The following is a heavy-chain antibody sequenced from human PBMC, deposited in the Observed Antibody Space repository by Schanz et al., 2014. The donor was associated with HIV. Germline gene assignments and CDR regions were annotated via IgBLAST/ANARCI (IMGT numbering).Heavy chain of an antibody. Sequence: EVQLLESGGGLVQPGGSLRLSCTVSGFTFSRSAMTWVRQAPGKGLEWVSSIDIAGTLTYFADSVKGRFTISRDNSKNRLFLQMNSLRAEDRALYYCAREGPTVTPGYYYGMDVWGQGTTVTVSS. CDR2: IDIAGTLT. V-gene: IGHV3-23*03. J-gene: IGHJ6*02. CDR3: AREGPTVTPGYYYGMDV. D-gene: IGHD4-17*01. CDR1: GFTFSRSA.